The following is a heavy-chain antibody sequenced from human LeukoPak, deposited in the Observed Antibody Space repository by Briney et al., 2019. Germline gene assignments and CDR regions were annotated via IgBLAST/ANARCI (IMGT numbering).Heavy chain of an antibody. D-gene: IGHD4-23*01. J-gene: IGHJ4*02. Sequence: GASVKVSCKASGYTFTGYYMHWVRQAPGQGLEWMGRINPNNGGTNYAQKFQGRVTMTRDTSINTANMELSSLRSDDTALYYCAREMESATVVTPGYSGQGTLVTVSS. CDR1: GYTFTGYY. CDR2: INPNNGGT. V-gene: IGHV1-2*06. CDR3: AREMESATVVTPGY.